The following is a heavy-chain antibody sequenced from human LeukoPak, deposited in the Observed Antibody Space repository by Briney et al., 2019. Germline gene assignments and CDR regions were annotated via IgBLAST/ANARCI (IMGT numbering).Heavy chain of an antibody. D-gene: IGHD1-26*01. CDR1: GFTFSSYA. V-gene: IGHV3-23*01. CDR2: ISGSGGST. CDR3: AKSQPLPPRPPLYYFDY. Sequence: GGSLRLSCAASGFTFSSYAMSWVRQAPGKGLEWVSAISGSGGSTYYADSVKGRFTISRDNSKNTLYLQMNSLRAEDTAVYYCAKSQPLPPRPPLYYFDYWGQGTLVTVSS. J-gene: IGHJ4*02.